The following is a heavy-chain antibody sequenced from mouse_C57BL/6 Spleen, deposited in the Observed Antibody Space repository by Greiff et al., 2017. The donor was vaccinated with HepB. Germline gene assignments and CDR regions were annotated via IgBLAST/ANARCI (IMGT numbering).Heavy chain of an antibody. CDR1: GYAFSSYW. V-gene: IGHV1-80*01. Sequence: VQLVESGAELVKPGASVKISCKASGYAFSSYWMNWVKQRPGKGLEWIGQIYPGDGDTNYNGKFKGKATLTADKSSSTAYMQRSSLTSEDSAVYFCARWDGYYHWYFDVWGTGTTVTVSS. CDR3: ARWDGYYHWYFDV. CDR2: IYPGDGDT. D-gene: IGHD2-3*01. J-gene: IGHJ1*03.